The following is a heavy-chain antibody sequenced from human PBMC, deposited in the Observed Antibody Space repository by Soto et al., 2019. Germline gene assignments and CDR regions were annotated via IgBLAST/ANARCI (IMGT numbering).Heavy chain of an antibody. CDR3: ALRTGNWNPLAD. D-gene: IGHD1-1*01. CDR2: IVPMINKI. V-gene: IGHV1-69*02. J-gene: IGHJ4*02. Sequence: QQVQSGAEVERPGSSVKVSCKTSGGTTSSYTIGWVRQAPGQGLEWMGNIVPMINKIDYAQKFQGRVTITADKSTRTVYMELNSLRSEDTAVYFCALRTGNWNPLADWGQGTLVTVSS. CDR1: GGTTSSYT.